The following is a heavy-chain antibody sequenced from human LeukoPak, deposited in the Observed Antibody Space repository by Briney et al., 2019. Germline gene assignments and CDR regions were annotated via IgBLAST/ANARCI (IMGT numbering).Heavy chain of an antibody. CDR1: GYTFTSYA. CDR3: ARGEDYYDSSGYYLFDY. J-gene: IGHJ4*02. D-gene: IGHD3-22*01. Sequence: GAPVKVSCKASGYTFTSYAMHWVRQAPGQRLEWMGWINAGNGNTKYSQKFQGRVTITRDTSASTAYMELSSLRSEDTAVYYCARGEDYYDSSGYYLFDYWGQGTLVTVSS. CDR2: INAGNGNT. V-gene: IGHV1-3*01.